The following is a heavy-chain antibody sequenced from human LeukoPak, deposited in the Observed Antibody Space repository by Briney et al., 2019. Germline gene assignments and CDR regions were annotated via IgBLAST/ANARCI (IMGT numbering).Heavy chain of an antibody. D-gene: IGHD2-2*01. V-gene: IGHV4-31*03. J-gene: IGHJ3*02. CDR2: MHYSGDT. Sequence: SENLSDAPIVDGDSIGKDCNSWGWTRQQQKKGLEWIGYMHYSGDTHYSPSLKSRLTISVDTSKNHFALKLTSVTAADTAMYYCARRVPDASVPGIAFDIWGQGTMVTVSS. CDR1: GDSIGKDCNS. CDR3: ARRVPDASVPGIAFDI.